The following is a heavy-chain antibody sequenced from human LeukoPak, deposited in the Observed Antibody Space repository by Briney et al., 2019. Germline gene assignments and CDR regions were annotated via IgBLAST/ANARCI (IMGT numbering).Heavy chain of an antibody. Sequence: GGSLRLSCAASGFTFSSYAMSWVRQAPGKGLEWVSLISGSGGSTYYADSVKGRFTISRDNSKNTLFLQMDSLRDEDTAVYYCATERMTTTCFDYWGQGTLVTVSS. D-gene: IGHD5-24*01. CDR3: ATERMTTTCFDY. V-gene: IGHV3-23*01. CDR1: GFTFSSYA. J-gene: IGHJ4*02. CDR2: ISGSGGST.